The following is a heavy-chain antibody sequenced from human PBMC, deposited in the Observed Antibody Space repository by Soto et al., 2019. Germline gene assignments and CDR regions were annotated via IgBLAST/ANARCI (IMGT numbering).Heavy chain of an antibody. CDR2: IYYSGST. Sequence: SETLSLTCTVSGGSISSSSYYWGWIRQPPGKGLEWIGSIYYSGSTYYNPSLKSRVTISVDTSKNQFSLKLSSVTAADTAVYYCAAGEGSMVRGAKVNYYYYMDVWGKGTTVTVSS. J-gene: IGHJ6*03. V-gene: IGHV4-39*01. CDR1: GGSISSSSYY. D-gene: IGHD3-10*01. CDR3: AAGEGSMVRGAKVNYYYYMDV.